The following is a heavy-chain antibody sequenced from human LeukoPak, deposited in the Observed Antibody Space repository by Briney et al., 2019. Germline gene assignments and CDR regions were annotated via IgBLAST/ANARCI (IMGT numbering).Heavy chain of an antibody. J-gene: IGHJ4*02. CDR1: GFTFSSYG. CDR2: IWYDGSNK. V-gene: IGHV3-33*01. Sequence: PGRSLRLSCAASGFTFSSYGMHGVRQAPGKGLEWVAVIWYDGSNKYYADSVKGRFTISRDNSKNTLYLQMDSLRVEDTAVYYCAREWVTVFGGFDYWGQGTLVTVSS. CDR3: AREWVTVFGGFDY. D-gene: IGHD3-3*01.